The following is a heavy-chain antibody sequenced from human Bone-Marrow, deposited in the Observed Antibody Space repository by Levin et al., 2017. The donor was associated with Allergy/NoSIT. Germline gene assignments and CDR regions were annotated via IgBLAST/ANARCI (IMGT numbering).Heavy chain of an antibody. CDR3: GKDKVAAGTGYSYYGVDV. D-gene: IGHD6-13*01. CDR2: IWYDGRDK. J-gene: IGHJ6*02. V-gene: IGHV3-33*06. Sequence: SCAASGFTFSSHGMHWVRQAPGKGLEWVAVIWYDGRDKYYVDSVKGRFSISRDNSKNTLYLQMDSLRVDDTAVYYCGKDKVAAGTGYSYYGVDVWGQGTTVTVSS. CDR1: GFTFSSHG.